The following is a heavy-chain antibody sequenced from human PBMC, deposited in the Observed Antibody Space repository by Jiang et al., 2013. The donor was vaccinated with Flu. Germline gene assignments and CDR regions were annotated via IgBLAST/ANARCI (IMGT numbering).Heavy chain of an antibody. V-gene: IGHV3-66*04. CDR2: ISISGRT. D-gene: IGHD2-15*01. CDR1: GLTVSRNY. CDR3: ARQLYRNWFDF. Sequence: ESWGGLVQPGGSLRLSCAASGLTVSRNYMSWVRQVPGRGLEWVSLISISGRTDYADSVKGRFSISRDNSNDTLYLQMNDLRAEDTAVYYCARQLYRNWFDFWGQGTLVTVS. J-gene: IGHJ5*01.